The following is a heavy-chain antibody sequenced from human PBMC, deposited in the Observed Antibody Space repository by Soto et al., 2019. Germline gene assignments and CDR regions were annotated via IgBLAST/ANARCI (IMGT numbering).Heavy chain of an antibody. D-gene: IGHD1-26*01. CDR3: ARGCSGGTNCFYFDF. J-gene: IGHJ4*02. V-gene: IGHV3-30*03. Sequence: QVQLVESGGGVVQPGRSLRLSCAASGFSFGDFGIHWVRQAPGKGLEWVADISNDGSRKYYAGSVQGRFTISRDNSKNTVYLHMDSLRTEDTVVYFCARGCSGGTNCFYFDFWGQGILVTVSS. CDR2: ISNDGSRK. CDR1: GFSFGDFG.